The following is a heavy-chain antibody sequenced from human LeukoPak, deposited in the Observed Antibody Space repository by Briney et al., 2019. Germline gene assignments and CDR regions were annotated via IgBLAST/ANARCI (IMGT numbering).Heavy chain of an antibody. V-gene: IGHV1-8*01. CDR3: ARTASYYDFWSGYYIYGMDV. J-gene: IGHJ6*02. CDR2: MNPNSGNT. CDR1: GYTFTSYD. Sequence: GASVKVSCKASGYTFTSYDINWVRQATGQGLEWMGWMNPNSGNTGYAQKFQGRVTMTRNTSISTAYMELSSLRSEDTAVYYCARTASYYDFWSGYYIYGMDVWGQGTTVTVSS. D-gene: IGHD3-3*01.